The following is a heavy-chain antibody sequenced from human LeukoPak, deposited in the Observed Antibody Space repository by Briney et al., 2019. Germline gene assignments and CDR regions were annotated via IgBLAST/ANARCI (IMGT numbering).Heavy chain of an antibody. D-gene: IGHD6-13*01. CDR1: GFTFSIYW. V-gene: IGHV3-23*01. J-gene: IGHJ4*02. CDR3: AKDSSSWEAFDY. Sequence: PGGSLRLSCAAAGFTFSIYWMSWVRQAPGKGLEWVSAISGSGGSTYYADSVKGRFTISRDNSKNTLYLQMNSLRAEDTAVYYCAKDSSSWEAFDYWGQGTLVTVSS. CDR2: ISGSGGST.